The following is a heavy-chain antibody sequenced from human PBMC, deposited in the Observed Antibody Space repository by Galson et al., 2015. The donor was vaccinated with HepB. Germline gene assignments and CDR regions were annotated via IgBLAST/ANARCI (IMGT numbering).Heavy chain of an antibody. D-gene: IGHD2-21*02. J-gene: IGHJ4*02. CDR1: GGSISSSNW. V-gene: IGHV4-4*02. Sequence: ETLSLTCAVSGGSISSSNWWSWVRQPPGKGLEWIGEIYHSGSTNYNPSLKSRVTISVDKSKNQFSLKLSSVTAADTAVYYCARFGTYCGGDCYAPAIDYWGQGTLVTVSS. CDR3: ARFGTYCGGDCYAPAIDY. CDR2: IYHSGST.